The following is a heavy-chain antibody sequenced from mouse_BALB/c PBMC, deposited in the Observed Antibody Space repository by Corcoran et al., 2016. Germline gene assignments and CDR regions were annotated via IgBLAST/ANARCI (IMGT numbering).Heavy chain of an antibody. CDR2: IDPENGNT. J-gene: IGHJ3*01. D-gene: IGHD1-1*01. Sequence: EVQLQQSGAELVRPGALVKLSCKASGFNIKDYYMHWVKQRPEQGLEWIGWIDPENGNTIYDPKFQGKASITADTSSNTAYLQLSSLTSEDTAVYYCEGTRLRGVLFAYWGQGTLVTVSA. CDR1: GFNIKDYY. V-gene: IGHV14-1*02. CDR3: EGTRLRGVLFAY.